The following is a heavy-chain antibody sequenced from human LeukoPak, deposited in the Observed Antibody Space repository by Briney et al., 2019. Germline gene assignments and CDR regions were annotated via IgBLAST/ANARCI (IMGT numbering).Heavy chain of an antibody. CDR2: ISYDGSNK. J-gene: IGHJ4*02. CDR1: GFTFSSYA. V-gene: IGHV3-30-3*01. Sequence: GRSLRLSWAASGFTFSSYAMHWVRQAPGKGLEWVAVISYDGSNKYYADSVKGRFTISRDNPKNTLYQQMNSLRAEDTAVYDCARASGSGRYYSFDYWGQGTLVTVST. CDR3: ARASGSGRYYSFDY. D-gene: IGHD6-19*01.